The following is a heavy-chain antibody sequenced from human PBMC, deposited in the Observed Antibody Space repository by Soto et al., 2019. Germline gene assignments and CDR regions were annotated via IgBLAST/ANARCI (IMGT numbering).Heavy chain of an antibody. CDR2: IYHSGST. Sequence: TLSLTCAVSGASISSGFTWAGICQPPGKGLEWIGYIYHSGSTYYNPSLKSRVTISVDRSKNQFSLKLSSVTAADTAVYYCATGLWFGESKNGMEVWGQGTTVNVS. J-gene: IGHJ6*02. CDR3: ATGLWFGESKNGMEV. D-gene: IGHD3-10*01. CDR1: GASISSGFT. V-gene: IGHV4-30-2*01.